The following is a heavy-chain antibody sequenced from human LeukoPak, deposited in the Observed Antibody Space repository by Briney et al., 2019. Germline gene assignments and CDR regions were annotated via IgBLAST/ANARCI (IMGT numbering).Heavy chain of an antibody. J-gene: IGHJ3*02. D-gene: IGHD3-3*01. CDR1: GFTFSNAW. CDR3: TTGFFGVVNDAFDI. Sequence: GGSLRLSCAASGFTFSNAWMNWVRQAPGKGLEWVGRIYSKTDGGTTDYAAPVKGRFTISRDDSKNTLYLQMNSLKTEDTAVYYCTTGFFGVVNDAFDIWGQGTTVPVSS. V-gene: IGHV3-15*01. CDR2: IYSKTDGGTT.